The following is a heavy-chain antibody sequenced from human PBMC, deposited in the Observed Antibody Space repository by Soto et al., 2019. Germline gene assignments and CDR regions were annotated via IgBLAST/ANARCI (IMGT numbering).Heavy chain of an antibody. J-gene: IGHJ5*02. Sequence: KPSETLSLTGTVSGGSIRTPDRWSWVLQTPEKGLEWIGEIYHSGTPNYNPSLKSRGSMSVDKSNNQFSSKMYSVTAADTAVYHCTRVPSVLGSEGAYVGRSFDPSCQGTMLTVFS. CDR2: IYHSGTP. V-gene: IGHV4-4*02. D-gene: IGHD5-12*01. CDR3: TRVPSVLGSEGAYVGRSFDP. CDR1: GGSIRTPDR.